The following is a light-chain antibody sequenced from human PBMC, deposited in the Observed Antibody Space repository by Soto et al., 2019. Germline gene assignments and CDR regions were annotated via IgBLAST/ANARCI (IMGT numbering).Light chain of an antibody. V-gene: IGLV2-23*01. CDR1: SSDVGSYNL. J-gene: IGLJ3*02. Sequence: QSALTQPASVSGSPGQSITISCTGTSSDVGSYNLVSWYQQHPGKAPKLMIYEGSKRPTGVSNRFSGSKSANTASLTISGPQPEDEAEYYCCSYGVRSTYVFGGGTKLTVL. CDR3: CSYGVRSTYV. CDR2: EGS.